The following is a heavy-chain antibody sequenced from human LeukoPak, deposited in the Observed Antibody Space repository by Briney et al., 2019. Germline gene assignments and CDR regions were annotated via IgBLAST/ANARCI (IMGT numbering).Heavy chain of an antibody. V-gene: IGHV3-30*18. CDR1: GFTFSSYG. CDR2: ISYDGSNK. J-gene: IGHJ4*02. D-gene: IGHD1-26*01. CDR3: AKAGIVGPEDY. Sequence: PGGSLRLSCAASGFTFSSYGMHWVRQAPGKGLEWVAVISYDGSNKYYADSVKGRFTISRDNSKNTLYLQMNSLRAEDTAVYYCAKAGIVGPEDYWGQGTLVTVSS.